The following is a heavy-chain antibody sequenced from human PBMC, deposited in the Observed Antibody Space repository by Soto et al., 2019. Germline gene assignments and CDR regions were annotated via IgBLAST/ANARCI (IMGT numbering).Heavy chain of an antibody. V-gene: IGHV3-33*01. Sequence: PGGSLRLSCAASGFTFSSYGMHWVRQAPGKGLEWVAVIWYDGSNKYYADSVKGRFTISRDNSKNTLYLQMNSLRAEDTAVYYCARDLYSSSVFAYWGQGTLVTVSS. J-gene: IGHJ4*02. D-gene: IGHD6-6*01. CDR1: GFTFSSYG. CDR2: IWYDGSNK. CDR3: ARDLYSSSVFAY.